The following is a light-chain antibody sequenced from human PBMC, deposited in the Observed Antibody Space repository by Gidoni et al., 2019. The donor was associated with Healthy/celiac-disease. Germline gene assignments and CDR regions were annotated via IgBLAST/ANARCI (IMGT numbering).Light chain of an antibody. CDR2: GAS. CDR3: QQYGSSHGFT. Sequence: EIVLTQSPGTLSLSPGERATLSCRASQSVSSSYLAWYQQKPGQAPRLLIYGASSRATGIPDRFSGSGSGTDFTLTISRLEPEDFAVYYCQQYGSSHGFTFXPGTKVDIK. V-gene: IGKV3-20*01. CDR1: QSVSSSY. J-gene: IGKJ3*01.